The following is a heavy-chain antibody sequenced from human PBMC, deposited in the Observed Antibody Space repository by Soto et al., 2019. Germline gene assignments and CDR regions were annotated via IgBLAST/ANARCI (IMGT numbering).Heavy chain of an antibody. CDR1: GFTFDASA. J-gene: IGHJ4*02. CDR3: AKDTGVDTAIESYFDY. CDR2: ISWDGGST. V-gene: IGHV3-43D*04. Sequence: PGGPLRLSCAASGFTFDASAMHWVRRAPGKGLGWVSLISWDGGSTYYADTVKGRFTISRDNSKNCLYLQMNSLRAEDTALYYCAKDTGVDTAIESYFDYWGQGTLVTVSS. D-gene: IGHD5-18*01.